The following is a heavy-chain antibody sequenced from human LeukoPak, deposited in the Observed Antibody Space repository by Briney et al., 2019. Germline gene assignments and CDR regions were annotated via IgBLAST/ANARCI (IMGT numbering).Heavy chain of an antibody. Sequence: GRSLRLSCAASGFTFSTYAMHWVRQAPGKGLEWVAMIWYNGKNKHYADSVKGRFPISRDNSKNTLDLQMNSLRADDTAVYYCVRDPSNSGWAFDYWGQGTLVTVSS. J-gene: IGHJ4*02. CDR2: IWYNGKNK. V-gene: IGHV3-33*01. CDR1: GFTFSTYA. D-gene: IGHD6-19*01. CDR3: VRDPSNSGWAFDY.